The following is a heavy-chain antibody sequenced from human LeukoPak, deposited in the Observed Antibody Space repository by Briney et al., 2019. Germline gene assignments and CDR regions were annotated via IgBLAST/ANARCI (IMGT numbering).Heavy chain of an antibody. CDR2: IYYSGST. V-gene: IGHV4-39*01. Sequence: SETLSLTCTVSGDSISSSSYYWGWIRQPPGKGLEWIGNIYYSGSTYYNPSLRSRLTVSLDTSKNQFSLTLSSVTAADTAVYYCARLQYYYDSNGYYSLYYFDYWGQGTVVTVSS. J-gene: IGHJ4*02. CDR3: ARLQYYYDSNGYYSLYYFDY. D-gene: IGHD3-22*01. CDR1: GDSISSSSYY.